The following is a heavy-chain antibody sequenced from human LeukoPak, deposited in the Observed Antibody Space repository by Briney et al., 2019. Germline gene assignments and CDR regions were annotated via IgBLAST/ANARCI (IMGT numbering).Heavy chain of an antibody. Sequence: GESLQISCKGSGYSFTSQWIGWVRQMPGKGLEWMGIIYPADSDTKYSPSFQGQVTISADKSISTAYLQWSSLKASDTAIYYCARWMFYYGSGVFHYHGMDVWGQGTTVTVSS. J-gene: IGHJ6*02. V-gene: IGHV5-51*01. CDR3: ARWMFYYGSGVFHYHGMDV. CDR1: GYSFTSQW. D-gene: IGHD3-10*01. CDR2: IYPADSDT.